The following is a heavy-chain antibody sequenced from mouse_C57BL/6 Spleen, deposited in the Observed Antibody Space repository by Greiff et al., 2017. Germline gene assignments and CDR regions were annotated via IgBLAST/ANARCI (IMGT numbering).Heavy chain of an antibody. D-gene: IGHD3-2*01. V-gene: IGHV3-6*01. J-gene: IGHJ3*01. CDR3: ARVTAFAY. Sequence: EVKLVESGPGLVKPSQSLSLTCSVTGYSITSGYYWNWIRQFPGNKLEWMGYISYDGSNNYNPSLKNRISITRDTSKNQFFLKLNSVTTEDTATYYCARVTAFAYWGQGTLVTVSA. CDR1: GYSITSGYY. CDR2: ISYDGSN.